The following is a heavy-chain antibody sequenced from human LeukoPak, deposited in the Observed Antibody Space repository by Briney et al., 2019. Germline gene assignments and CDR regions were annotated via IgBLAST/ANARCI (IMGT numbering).Heavy chain of an antibody. Sequence: SETLSLTCAVYGGSFSGYYWSWIRQPPGKGLEWIGEINHSGSTNYNPSLKSRVTISVDTSKNQFSLQLNSVTPEDTAVYYCARGAAGTNWFDPWGQGTLVTVSS. J-gene: IGHJ5*02. CDR2: INHSGST. V-gene: IGHV4-34*01. CDR3: ARGAAGTNWFDP. D-gene: IGHD6-13*01. CDR1: GGSFSGYY.